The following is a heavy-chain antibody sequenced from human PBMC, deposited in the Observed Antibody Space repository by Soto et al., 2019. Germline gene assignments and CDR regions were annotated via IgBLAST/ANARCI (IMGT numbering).Heavy chain of an antibody. CDR1: GFTFTSSA. Sequence: SVKVSCKXSGFTFTSSAVQWVRQARGQRFEWIGWIVVGSGNTNYAQKFQERVTITRDMSTSTAYMELSSLRSEDTAVYYCAAGGSSPPYYYYGMDVWGQGTTVTVSS. V-gene: IGHV1-58*01. J-gene: IGHJ6*02. D-gene: IGHD6-6*01. CDR3: AAGGSSPPYYYYGMDV. CDR2: IVVGSGNT.